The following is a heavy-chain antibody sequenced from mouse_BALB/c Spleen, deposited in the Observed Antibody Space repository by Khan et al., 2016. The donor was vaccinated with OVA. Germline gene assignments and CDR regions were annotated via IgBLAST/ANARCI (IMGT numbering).Heavy chain of an antibody. J-gene: IGHJ3*01. CDR3: ARSGYEAWFPY. V-gene: IGHV14-1*02. CDR2: IDPENGHT. CDR1: GFNIKDYY. D-gene: IGHD3-1*01. Sequence: VQLKQSGAELVRPGTLLTLSCKASGFNIKDYYIHWVKQRPEQGLEWIGWIDPENGHTIYAPKFRGQASIAADTSTNPAYLQLSSLTSEDPAVYYCARSGYEAWFPYWGQGTLVTVSA.